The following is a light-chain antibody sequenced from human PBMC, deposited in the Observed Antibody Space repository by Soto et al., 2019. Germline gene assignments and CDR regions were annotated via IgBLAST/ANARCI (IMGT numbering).Light chain of an antibody. CDR1: QSVSSSY. CDR3: QQRSNWRST. Sequence: EIVLTQSPGTLSLSPGERATLSCRASQSVSSSYLAWYQQNPGQAPRLLIYGASSRATGIPDRFSGSGSGTDFTLTISSLEPEDFAVYYCQQRSNWRSTFGPGTKVDIK. V-gene: IGKV3D-20*02. J-gene: IGKJ3*01. CDR2: GAS.